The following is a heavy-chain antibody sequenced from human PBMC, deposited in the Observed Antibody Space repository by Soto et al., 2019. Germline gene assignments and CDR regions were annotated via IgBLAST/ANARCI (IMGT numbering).Heavy chain of an antibody. Sequence: SVKVSCKASGGTFSSYAISWVRQAPGQGLEWMGGIIPIFGTADYAQKFQGRVTITADKSTSTAYMELSSLRSEDTAVYYCASEAVAGWGYFDYWGQGTLVTVSS. CDR1: GGTFSSYA. V-gene: IGHV1-69*06. D-gene: IGHD6-19*01. CDR3: ASEAVAGWGYFDY. CDR2: IIPIFGTA. J-gene: IGHJ4*02.